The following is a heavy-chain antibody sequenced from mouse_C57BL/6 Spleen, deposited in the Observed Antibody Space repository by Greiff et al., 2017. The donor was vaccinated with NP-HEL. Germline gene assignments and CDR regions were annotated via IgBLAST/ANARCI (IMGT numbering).Heavy chain of an antibody. CDR3: ARSSPYYDVEAMDY. D-gene: IGHD2-4*01. J-gene: IGHJ4*01. Sequence: EVQLQESGPELVKPGASVKIPCKASGYTFTDYNMDWVKQSHGKSLEWIGDINPNNGGTIYNQKFKGKATLTVDKSSSTAYMELRSLTSEDTAVYYCARSSPYYDVEAMDYWGQGTSVTVSS. CDR1: GYTFTDYN. CDR2: INPNNGGT. V-gene: IGHV1-18*01.